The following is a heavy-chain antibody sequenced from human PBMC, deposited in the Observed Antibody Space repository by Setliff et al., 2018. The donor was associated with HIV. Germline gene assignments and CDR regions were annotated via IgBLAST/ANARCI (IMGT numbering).Heavy chain of an antibody. J-gene: IGHJ3*02. Sequence: TCAVSGYSISSGYYWAWIRQPPGKGLEWIGHIYHTGSTYSNPSLKRRVTISVDTSKNQFSLKLTSVTAADTAVYYCARLESGVFDIWGQGTMVTVSS. CDR2: IYHTGST. D-gene: IGHD2-8*01. CDR1: GYSISSGYY. CDR3: ARLESGVFDI. V-gene: IGHV4-38-2*01.